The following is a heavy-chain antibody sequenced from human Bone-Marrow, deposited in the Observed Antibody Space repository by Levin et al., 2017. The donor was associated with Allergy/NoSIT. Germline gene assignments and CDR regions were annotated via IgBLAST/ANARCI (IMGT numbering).Heavy chain of an antibody. CDR3: AKDYLGIATAGKRNWFDP. Sequence: GESLKISCAASGFTFSSYAMSWVRQAPGKGLEWVSTISGSGGSTYYADTVKGRFTISRDNSESTLFLQMNSLRAEDTAVYYCAKDYLGIATAGKRNWFDPWGQGTLVTVSS. D-gene: IGHD6-13*01. CDR1: GFTFSSYA. J-gene: IGHJ5*02. CDR2: ISGSGGST. V-gene: IGHV3-23*01.